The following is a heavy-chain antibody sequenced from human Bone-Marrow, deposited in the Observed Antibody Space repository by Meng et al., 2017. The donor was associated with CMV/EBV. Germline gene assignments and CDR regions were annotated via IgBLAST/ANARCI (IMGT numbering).Heavy chain of an antibody. J-gene: IGHJ5*02. CDR1: GDSVSNTDYY. Sequence: SETLSLTCTVSGDSVSNTDYYWCWIRQPPPKGLEWIGFIPHSGTAYYNPSLGSRISISKDTSKNQFSLDLSAVTAADTAIYYCVRDGCTGSGCYPWGQGTLVTVSS. D-gene: IGHD2-15*01. CDR2: IPHSGTA. V-gene: IGHV4-30-4*08. CDR3: VRDGCTGSGCYP.